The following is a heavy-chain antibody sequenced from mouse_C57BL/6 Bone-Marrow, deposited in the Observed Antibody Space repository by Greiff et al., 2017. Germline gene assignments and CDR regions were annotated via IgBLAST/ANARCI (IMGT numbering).Heavy chain of an antibody. V-gene: IGHV1-64*01. Sequence: QVQLQQPGAELVKPGASVKLSCKASGYTFTSYWMHWVKQRPGQGLEWIGMIHPNSGSTNYNEKFKSKATLTVDKSSSTAYMQLSSLTSEDSAVYYCASLGGYDYVFDYWGQGTTLTVSS. CDR3: ASLGGYDYVFDY. J-gene: IGHJ2*01. D-gene: IGHD2-4*01. CDR1: GYTFTSYW. CDR2: IHPNSGST.